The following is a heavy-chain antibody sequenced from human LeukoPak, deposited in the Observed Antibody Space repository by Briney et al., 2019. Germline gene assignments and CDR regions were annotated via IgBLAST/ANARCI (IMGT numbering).Heavy chain of an antibody. D-gene: IGHD2-2*01. Sequence: SETLSLTCAVYGGSFSGYYWSWIRQPPGKGLEWIGEINHSGSTNYNPSLKSRVTISVDTSKNQFSLKLTSVTAADTAVYYCARAEYRRTHNWFDPWGQGTLVTVSS. CDR2: INHSGST. J-gene: IGHJ5*02. CDR1: GGSFSGYY. CDR3: ARAEYRRTHNWFDP. V-gene: IGHV4-34*01.